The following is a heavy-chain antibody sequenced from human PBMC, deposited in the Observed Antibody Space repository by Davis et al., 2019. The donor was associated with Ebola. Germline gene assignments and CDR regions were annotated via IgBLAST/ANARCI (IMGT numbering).Heavy chain of an antibody. CDR1: GGSISSSSYY. Sequence: PSETPSLTCTVAGGSISSSSYYWGWIRQPPGKGLEWIGGIYYSGSTYYNPSLKSRVTISVDTSKNQFSLKLSSVTAADTAVYYCARGVFWNKYYYYGMDVWGQGTTVTVSS. D-gene: IGHD3-3*01. CDR3: ARGVFWNKYYYYGMDV. CDR2: IYYSGST. V-gene: IGHV4-39*07. J-gene: IGHJ6*02.